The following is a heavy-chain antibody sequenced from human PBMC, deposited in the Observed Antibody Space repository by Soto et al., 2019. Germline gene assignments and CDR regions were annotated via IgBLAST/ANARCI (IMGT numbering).Heavy chain of an antibody. V-gene: IGHV3-48*01. Sequence: LRLSCAASGFPFNTYSMTWVRQTPGKGLEWVSYITSSGSTMFYADSVKGRFTISRDNAKNSLYLQMNSLRAEDTAVYFCARRACGGDCYYLDYWGQGSLVTVSS. CDR3: ARRACGGDCYYLDY. J-gene: IGHJ4*02. D-gene: IGHD2-21*01. CDR1: GFPFNTYS. CDR2: ITSSGSTM.